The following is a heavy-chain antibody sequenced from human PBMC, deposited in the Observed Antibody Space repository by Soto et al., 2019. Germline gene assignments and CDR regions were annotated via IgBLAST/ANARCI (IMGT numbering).Heavy chain of an antibody. Sequence: NPSETLSLTCTVSGGSISSGSDYWAWIRQPPGKGLEWLGTIYYRGSTYYNPSLKSRVTMSVDTSKIQFSLRLSSVTAADTAVYYCARRSGNSFASFDYWGQGILVTVSS. V-gene: IGHV4-39*01. CDR2: IYYRGST. D-gene: IGHD5-18*01. J-gene: IGHJ4*02. CDR3: ARRSGNSFASFDY. CDR1: GGSISSGSDY.